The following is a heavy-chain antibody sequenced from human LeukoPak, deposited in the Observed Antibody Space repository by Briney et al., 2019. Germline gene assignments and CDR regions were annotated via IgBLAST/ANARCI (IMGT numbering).Heavy chain of an antibody. CDR3: AILRLSTGLWWFFDL. CDR1: GYTFNAYY. D-gene: IGHD2-8*02. J-gene: IGHJ2*01. Sequence: GASVKVSCKASGYTFNAYYLHWVRRAPGQGLEWMGWINPNSGDTKYAQKFQGRVTMTGDTSIGTAYMELSRLRFDDTAVYYCAILRLSTGLWWFFDLWGRGTLVTVSS. CDR2: INPNSGDT. V-gene: IGHV1-2*02.